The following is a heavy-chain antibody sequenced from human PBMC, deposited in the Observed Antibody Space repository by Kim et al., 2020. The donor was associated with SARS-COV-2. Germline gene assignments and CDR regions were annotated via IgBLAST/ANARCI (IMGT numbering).Heavy chain of an antibody. D-gene: IGHD6-13*01. Sequence: SVKVSCKASGGTFSSYAISWVRQAPGQGLEWMGGIIPIFGTANYAQKFQDRVTITADESTSTAYMELSSLRSEDTAVYYCAKEQYSSSWTGPVDYWGQGTLVTVSS. CDR1: GGTFSSYA. CDR3: AKEQYSSSWTGPVDY. J-gene: IGHJ4*02. CDR2: IIPIFGTA. V-gene: IGHV1-69*13.